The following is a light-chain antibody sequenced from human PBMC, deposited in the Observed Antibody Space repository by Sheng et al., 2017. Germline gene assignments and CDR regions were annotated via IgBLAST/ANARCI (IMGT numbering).Light chain of an antibody. CDR3: NQYGSSPLT. CDR2: GAS. J-gene: IGKJ4*01. Sequence: EIVLTQSPGTLSLSPGERATLSCRASQSVSRSYLAWYQQRPGQAPRLLIYGASSRATAIPDRFSGSGSGTDFTLTISRLEPEDFAVYYCNQYGSSPLTFGGGTKVEIK. V-gene: IGKV3-20*01. CDR1: QSVSRSY.